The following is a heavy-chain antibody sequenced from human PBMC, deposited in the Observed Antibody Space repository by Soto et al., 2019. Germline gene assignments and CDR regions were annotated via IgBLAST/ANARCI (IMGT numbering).Heavy chain of an antibody. J-gene: IGHJ4*02. CDR2: ISSSGSTI. CDR3: ASGYDHPY. Sequence: GGSMALSCASCGFTFSDSYVAWIRQAPGKGLEWVSYISSSGSTIYYADSVKGRFTISRDNAKNSLYLQMNSLRAEDTAVYYSASGYDHPYWGQGTLVTLSS. CDR1: GFTFSDSY. D-gene: IGHD5-12*01. V-gene: IGHV3-11*01.